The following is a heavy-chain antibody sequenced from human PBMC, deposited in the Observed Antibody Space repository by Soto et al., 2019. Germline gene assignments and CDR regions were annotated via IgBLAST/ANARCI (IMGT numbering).Heavy chain of an antibody. CDR1: GGTFSSYA. V-gene: IGHV1-69*12. D-gene: IGHD3-16*01. Sequence: QVQLVQSGAEVKKPGSSVKVSCKASGGTFSSYAISWVRQAPGQGLEWMVGIIPIFGTANYAQKFQGRVTITADESTSSAYMELRSLRSEDTAGYYCARDTFVATAPDYGMDVWGQGTTVTVSS. J-gene: IGHJ6*02. CDR3: ARDTFVATAPDYGMDV. CDR2: IIPIFGTA.